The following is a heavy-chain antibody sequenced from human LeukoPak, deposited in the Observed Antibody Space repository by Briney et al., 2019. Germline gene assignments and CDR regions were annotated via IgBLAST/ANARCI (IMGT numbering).Heavy chain of an antibody. CDR3: ARERWLIDAFDI. J-gene: IGHJ3*02. CDR1: GYTFTSYG. CDR2: ISAYNGNT. V-gene: IGHV1-18*01. Sequence: ASVKVSCKASGYTFTSYGISWVRQAPGQGLEWMGWISAYNGNTNYAQKLQGSVTMTTDTSTSTAYMELRSLRSDDTAVYYCARERWLIDAFDIWGQGTMVTVSS. D-gene: IGHD5-24*01.